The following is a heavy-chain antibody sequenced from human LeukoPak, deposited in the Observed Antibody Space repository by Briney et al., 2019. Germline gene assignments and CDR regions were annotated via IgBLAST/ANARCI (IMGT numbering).Heavy chain of an antibody. Sequence: SETLSLTCTVSGYSISSGYYWGWIRQPPGKGLEWIGSIYHSGSTYYNPSLKSRVTISVDTSKNQFSLKLSSVTAADTAVYYCATHPMYSSSRIDYWGQGTLVTVSS. CDR2: IYHSGST. J-gene: IGHJ4*02. V-gene: IGHV4-38-2*02. CDR1: GYSISSGYY. D-gene: IGHD6-13*01. CDR3: ATHPMYSSSRIDY.